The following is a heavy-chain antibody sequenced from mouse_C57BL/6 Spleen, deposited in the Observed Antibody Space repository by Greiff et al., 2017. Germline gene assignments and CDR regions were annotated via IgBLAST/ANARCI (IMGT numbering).Heavy chain of an antibody. CDR1: GFNIKDYY. Sequence: VQLQQSGAELVKPGASVKLSCTASGFNIKDYYMHWVKQRTEKGLEWIGRIDPEDGETKYAPKFQGKATITAATSSNTAYLQLSSLTSEDTAVYYCARNRIVATEDFDYWGQGTTLTVSS. D-gene: IGHD1-1*01. CDR3: ARNRIVATEDFDY. J-gene: IGHJ2*01. CDR2: IDPEDGET. V-gene: IGHV14-2*01.